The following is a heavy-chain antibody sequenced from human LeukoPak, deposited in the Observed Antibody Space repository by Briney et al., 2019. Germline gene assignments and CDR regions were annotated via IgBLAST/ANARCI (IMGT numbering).Heavy chain of an antibody. CDR3: VRLRRNSDRSDYYYFYDY. CDR2: INQDGSEK. J-gene: IGHJ4*02. Sequence: GGSLRLSCAASGFTFSSYSMSWVRQSPGKGLEWVANINQDGSEKYYVDSVKGRFTISRDNAKKSLNLQMNSLRVEDTAVYYCVRLRRNSDRSDYYYFYDYWGQGILVTVSS. D-gene: IGHD3-22*01. V-gene: IGHV3-7*01. CDR1: GFTFSSYS.